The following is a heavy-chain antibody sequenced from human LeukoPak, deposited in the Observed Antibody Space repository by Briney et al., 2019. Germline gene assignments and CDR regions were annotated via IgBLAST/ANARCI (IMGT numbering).Heavy chain of an antibody. CDR2: IYSGGST. Sequence: PGGSLRLSCAASGFTVSSNYMSWVRQAPGKGLEWVSVIYSGGSTYYADSVKGRFTISRDNSRNTLYLQMNSLRAEDTAVYYCARDGNLYCSSTSCYREYFQHWGQGTLVSVS. CDR3: ARDGNLYCSSTSCYREYFQH. V-gene: IGHV3-53*01. CDR1: GFTVSSNY. J-gene: IGHJ1*01. D-gene: IGHD2-2*02.